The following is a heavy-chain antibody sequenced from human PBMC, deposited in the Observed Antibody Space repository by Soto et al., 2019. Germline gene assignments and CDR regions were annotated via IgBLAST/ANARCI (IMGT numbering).Heavy chain of an antibody. CDR2: IWYDGSNK. CDR3: ARECDSAPVDPYYFDY. CDR1: GFTFSSYG. Sequence: GGSLRLSCAASGFTFSSYGMHWVRQAPGKGLEWVAVIWYDGSNKYYADSVKGRFTISRDNSKNTLYLQMNSLRAEDTAVYYCARECDSAPVDPYYFDYWGQGTPVTVSS. J-gene: IGHJ4*02. D-gene: IGHD3-22*01. V-gene: IGHV3-33*01.